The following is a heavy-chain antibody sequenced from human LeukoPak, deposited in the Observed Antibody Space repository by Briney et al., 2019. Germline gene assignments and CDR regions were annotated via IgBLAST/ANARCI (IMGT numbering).Heavy chain of an antibody. Sequence: GGSLRLSCAASGFTFSSYGMHWVRQAPGKGLEWVAVIWYDGSNKYYADSVKGRFTISRDNSKNTLYLQMNSLRAEDTAVYYCARDLVDTAIGTLDYWGQGTWSPSPQ. CDR2: IWYDGSNK. CDR1: GFTFSSYG. D-gene: IGHD5-18*01. CDR3: ARDLVDTAIGTLDY. V-gene: IGHV3-33*01. J-gene: IGHJ4*02.